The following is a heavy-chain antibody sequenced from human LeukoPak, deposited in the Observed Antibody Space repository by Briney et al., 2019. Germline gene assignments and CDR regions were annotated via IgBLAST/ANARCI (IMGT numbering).Heavy chain of an antibody. CDR1: GGSISSGSYY. D-gene: IGHD5-12*01. V-gene: IGHV4-61*02. J-gene: IGHJ5*01. CDR3: AREKNSGYEHTNWFDS. Sequence: SETLSLTCTVSGGSISSGSYYWSWIRQPAGKGLEWIGRIHARASPYYNPSFKSRGTISIDTSKNHFSLSLSSVTAADTAIYYCAREKNSGYEHTNWFDSWGQGTLVIVSS. CDR2: IHARASP.